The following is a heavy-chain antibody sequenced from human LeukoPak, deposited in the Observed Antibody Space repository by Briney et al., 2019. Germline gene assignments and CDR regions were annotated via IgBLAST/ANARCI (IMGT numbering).Heavy chain of an antibody. CDR2: ISSFGSTI. Sequence: CXASGFTFSSYSMNWVRQAPGKGLEWVSYISSFGSTIYYADSVKGRFTISRDNAKNSLYLQMNSLRAEDTAVYYCXGSAYXXDXXYWGQGTLVTVSS. CDR3: XGSAYXXDXXY. J-gene: IGHJ4*02. CDR1: GFTFSSYS. D-gene: IGHD3-22*01. V-gene: IGHV3-48*04.